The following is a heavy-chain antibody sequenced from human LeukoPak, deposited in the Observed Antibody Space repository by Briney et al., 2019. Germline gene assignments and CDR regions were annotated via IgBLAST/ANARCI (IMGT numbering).Heavy chain of an antibody. Sequence: GGSLRLSCAASGFTFSSYAMSWVRQAPGKGLEWVSAISGSGGSTYYADSVKGRFTISRDNAKNSLYLQMNSLGAEDTALYYCAKDRSLERRSNAFDIWGQGTMVTVSS. V-gene: IGHV3-23*01. D-gene: IGHD1-1*01. J-gene: IGHJ3*02. CDR1: GFTFSSYA. CDR3: AKDRSLERRSNAFDI. CDR2: ISGSGGST.